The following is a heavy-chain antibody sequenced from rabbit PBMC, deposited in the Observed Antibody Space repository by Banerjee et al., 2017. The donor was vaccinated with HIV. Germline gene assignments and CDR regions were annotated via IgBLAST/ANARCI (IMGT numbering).Heavy chain of an antibody. CDR2: IYTGDGDT. D-gene: IGHD4-1*01. CDR3: ARPEWYVTGWGALSL. V-gene: IGHV1S45*01. CDR1: GFSFSSNA. J-gene: IGHJ4*01. Sequence: EQLEESGGGLVKPEGSLTLSCKASGFSFSSNAMCWVRQAPGKGLEWIGCIYTGDGDTYYASWAKGRFTISKTSSTTVTLQMTSLTVADTATYFCARPEWYVTGWGALSLWGPGTLVTVS.